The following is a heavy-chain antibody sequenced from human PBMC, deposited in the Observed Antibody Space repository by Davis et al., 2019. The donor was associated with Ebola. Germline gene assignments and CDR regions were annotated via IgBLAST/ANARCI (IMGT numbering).Heavy chain of an antibody. Sequence: GESLKISCAASGFTFSSYWMHWVRQAPGKGLVWVSRINSDGSSTSYADSVKGRFTISRDNAKNTLYLQMNSLRAEDTAVYYCARDLGYCSSTSCYTLYYYYYGMDVWGQGTTVTVSS. D-gene: IGHD2-2*02. CDR1: GFTFSSYW. J-gene: IGHJ6*02. CDR3: ARDLGYCSSTSCYTLYYYYYGMDV. CDR2: INSDGSST. V-gene: IGHV3-74*01.